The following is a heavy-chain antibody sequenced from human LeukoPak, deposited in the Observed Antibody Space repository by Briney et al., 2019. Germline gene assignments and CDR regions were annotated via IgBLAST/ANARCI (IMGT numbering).Heavy chain of an antibody. CDR3: ARGGTQDIVVVPAARAFDY. CDR1: GGSISSYY. CDR2: IYYSGST. J-gene: IGHJ4*02. D-gene: IGHD2-2*01. Sequence: SETLSLTCTVSGGSISSYYWSWIRQPPGKGLEWIGYIYYSGSTNYNPSLKSRVTISVDTSKNQFSLKLSSVTAADTAVYYCARGGTQDIVVVPAARAFDYWGQGTLVTVSS. V-gene: IGHV4-59*12.